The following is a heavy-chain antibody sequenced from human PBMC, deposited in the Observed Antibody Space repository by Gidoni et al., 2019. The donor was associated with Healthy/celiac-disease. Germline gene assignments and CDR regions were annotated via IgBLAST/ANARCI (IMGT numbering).Heavy chain of an antibody. CDR3: AKGSSIATKPILYYYYYYMDV. Sequence: EVQLVESGGGLVQPGGSLRLSCAASGFTFRSYAMSWVRQAPGKGLEWVSASSGSGGNTDYADSVKGRFTISRDNSKNTLYLQMNSLRAEDTAVYYCAKGSSIATKPILYYYYYYMDVWGKGTTVTVSS. CDR2: SSGSGGNT. D-gene: IGHD6-6*01. CDR1: GFTFRSYA. J-gene: IGHJ6*03. V-gene: IGHV3-23*04.